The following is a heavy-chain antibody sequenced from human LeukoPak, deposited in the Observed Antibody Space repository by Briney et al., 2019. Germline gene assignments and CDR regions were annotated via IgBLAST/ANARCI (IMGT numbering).Heavy chain of an antibody. CDR2: INHSGST. D-gene: IGHD4-23*01. Sequence: SETLSLTCAVYGGSFSGYYWSWIRQPPGKGLEWIGEINHSGSTNYNPSLESRVTISVDTSKNQFSLKLSSVTAADTAVYYCARGRTTVGYWGQGTLVTVSS. CDR3: ARGRTTVGY. CDR1: GGSFSGYY. V-gene: IGHV4-34*01. J-gene: IGHJ4*02.